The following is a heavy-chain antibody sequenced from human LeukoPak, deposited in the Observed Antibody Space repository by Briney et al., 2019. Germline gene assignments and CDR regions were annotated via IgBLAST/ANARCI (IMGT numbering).Heavy chain of an antibody. CDR1: GYTFTSYG. CDR3: ARVDTGSIFGVVIIMERWFDP. V-gene: IGHV1-18*01. J-gene: IGHJ5*02. D-gene: IGHD3-3*01. CDR2: ISAYNGNT. Sequence: ASVKVSCKASGYTFTSYGISWVRQAPGQGLEWMGWISAYNGNTNYAQKLQGRVTMTTDTSTSTAYMELRSLRSDDTAVYYCARVDTGSIFGVVIIMERWFDPWGQGTLVTVSS.